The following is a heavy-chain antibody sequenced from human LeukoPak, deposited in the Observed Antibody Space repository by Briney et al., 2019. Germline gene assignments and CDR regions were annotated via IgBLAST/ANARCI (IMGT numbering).Heavy chain of an antibody. CDR2: IRYDGSNK. CDR3: AKDLGQWLAQYYFDY. V-gene: IGHV3-30*02. CDR1: GFTFSSYG. J-gene: IGHJ4*02. D-gene: IGHD6-19*01. Sequence: GGSLRLSCAASGFTFSSYGMHWVRQAPGKGLEWVAFIRYDGSNKYYADSVKGRSTISRDNSKNTLYLQMNSLRAEDTAVYYCAKDLGQWLAQYYFDYWGQGTLVTVSS.